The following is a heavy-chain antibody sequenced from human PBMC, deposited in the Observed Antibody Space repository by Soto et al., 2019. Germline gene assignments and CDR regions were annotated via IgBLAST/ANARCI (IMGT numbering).Heavy chain of an antibody. D-gene: IGHD2-15*01. Sequence: QEQLVQSGAEVKKPGAAVKLSCKASGYTFSLYYMHWVRQAPGQGLEWMGMINPSGGGSTYAEKFEGRVTMSRDTSTTTVSMELSSLRSEDTAVYYCARGIRQPFVIYEYYYGMDVWGQGTTVTVS. V-gene: IGHV1-46*01. CDR2: INPSGGGS. CDR3: ARGIRQPFVIYEYYYGMDV. J-gene: IGHJ6*02. CDR1: GYTFSLYY.